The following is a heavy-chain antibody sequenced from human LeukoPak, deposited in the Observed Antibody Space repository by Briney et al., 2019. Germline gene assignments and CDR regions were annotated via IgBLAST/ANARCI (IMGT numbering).Heavy chain of an antibody. CDR1: GFTFSSYA. Sequence: GGSLRLSCAASGFTFSSYAMHWVRQAPGKGLEWVAVISYDGSNKYYADSVKGRFTISRDNSKNTLYLQMNSLRAEDTAVYYCARDHLKTTDLNWFDPWGQGTLVTVSS. CDR2: ISYDGSNK. V-gene: IGHV3-30-3*01. CDR3: ARDHLKTTDLNWFDP. D-gene: IGHD4-17*01. J-gene: IGHJ5*02.